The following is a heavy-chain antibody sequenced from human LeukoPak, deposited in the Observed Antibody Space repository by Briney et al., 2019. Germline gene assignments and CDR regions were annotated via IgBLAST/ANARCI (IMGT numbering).Heavy chain of an antibody. CDR2: INHSGST. CDR3: ARGVYYYGSGTNGDYFDY. CDR1: GGSFSGYY. J-gene: IGHJ4*02. D-gene: IGHD3-10*01. Sequence: QTSETLSLTCAVYGGSFSGYYWSWIRQPPGKGLEWIGEINHSGSTNYNPSLKSRVTISVDTSKNQFSLKLSSVTAADTAVYYCARGVYYYGSGTNGDYFDYWGQGTLVTVSS. V-gene: IGHV4-34*01.